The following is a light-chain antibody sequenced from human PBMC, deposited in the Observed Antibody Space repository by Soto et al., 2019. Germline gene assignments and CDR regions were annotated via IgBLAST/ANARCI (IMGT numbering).Light chain of an antibody. Sequence: QSALTQPRSVSGSPGQSVTISCTGTSSDVGGYNYVSWYQHHPGKAPKLMIYDVSKRPSGVPDRFSGSKSGNTASLTISGLQAEDEADYYCCSYAGSYTLRVFGGGTKLTVL. V-gene: IGLV2-11*01. J-gene: IGLJ2*01. CDR3: CSYAGSYTLRV. CDR1: SSDVGGYNY. CDR2: DVS.